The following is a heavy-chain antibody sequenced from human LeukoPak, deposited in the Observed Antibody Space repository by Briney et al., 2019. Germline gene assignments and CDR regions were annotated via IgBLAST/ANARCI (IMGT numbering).Heavy chain of an antibody. CDR1: GFTFSSYW. Sequence: GGSLRLSCAASGFTFSSYWMHWVRQAPGKGLVWVSRINSDGSSTSYADSVKGRFTTSRDNAKNTLYLQMNSLRAEDTAVYYCARGSPDFWSGYLIDYWGQGTLVTVSS. D-gene: IGHD3-3*01. J-gene: IGHJ4*02. CDR2: INSDGSST. CDR3: ARGSPDFWSGYLIDY. V-gene: IGHV3-74*01.